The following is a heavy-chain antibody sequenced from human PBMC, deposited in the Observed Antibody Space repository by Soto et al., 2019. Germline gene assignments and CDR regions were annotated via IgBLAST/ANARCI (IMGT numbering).Heavy chain of an antibody. Sequence: GGSLRLSCAASGFTFSSYGMHWVRQAPGKGLEWVAVISYDGSNKYYADSVKGRFTISRDNSKNTLYLQMNSLRAEDTAVYYCANLAGRGGSYFRYYGMDVWGQGTTVTVSS. D-gene: IGHD1-26*01. J-gene: IGHJ6*02. V-gene: IGHV3-30*18. CDR1: GFTFSSYG. CDR3: ANLAGRGGSYFRYYGMDV. CDR2: ISYDGSNK.